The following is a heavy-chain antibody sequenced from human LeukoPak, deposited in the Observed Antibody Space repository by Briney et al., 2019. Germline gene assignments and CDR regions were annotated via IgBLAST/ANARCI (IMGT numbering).Heavy chain of an antibody. J-gene: IGHJ3*02. CDR2: VWYDGSNK. V-gene: IGHV3-33*01. CDR3: ARDLPRGYYYGGPGYDAFDI. Sequence: PGGSLRLSCAASGFTFSSYGMHWVRQAPGKGLEWVAVVWYDGSNKYYADSVKGRFTISRDNSKNTLYLQMNSLRAEDTAVYYCARDLPRGYYYGGPGYDAFDIWGQGTMVTVSS. D-gene: IGHD3-22*01. CDR1: GFTFSSYG.